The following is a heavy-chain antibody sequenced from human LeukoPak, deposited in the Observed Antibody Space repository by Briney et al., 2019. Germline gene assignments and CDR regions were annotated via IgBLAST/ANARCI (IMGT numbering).Heavy chain of an antibody. CDR2: ISSSSSYI. V-gene: IGHV3-21*01. CDR1: GFAFSTYG. CDR3: ARDLRGNDAFDI. Sequence: GGSLRLSCVASGFAFSTYGMTWVRQAPGKGLEWVSSISSSSSYIYYADSVKGRFTISRDNAKNSLYLQMNSLRAEDTAVYYCARDLRGNDAFDIWGQGTMVTVSS. D-gene: IGHD1-26*01. J-gene: IGHJ3*02.